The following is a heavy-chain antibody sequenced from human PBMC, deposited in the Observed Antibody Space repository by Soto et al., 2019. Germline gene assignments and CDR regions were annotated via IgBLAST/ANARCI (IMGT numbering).Heavy chain of an antibody. Sequence: SETLSLTCTASGGSISSGGYYWSWIRQHPGKGLEWIGYIYYSGSTYYNPSLESRVTISVDTSKNQFSLKLSSVTAADTAVYYCARVSGYCSGGSCQSPLYFEYWGQGTLVTVSS. V-gene: IGHV4-31*03. CDR2: IYYSGST. D-gene: IGHD2-15*01. CDR1: GGSISSGGYY. J-gene: IGHJ4*02. CDR3: ARVSGYCSGGSCQSPLYFEY.